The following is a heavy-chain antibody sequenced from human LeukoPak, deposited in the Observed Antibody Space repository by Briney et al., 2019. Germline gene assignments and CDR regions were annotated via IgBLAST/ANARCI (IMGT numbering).Heavy chain of an antibody. V-gene: IGHV3-33*01. Sequence: PGGSLRLSCAASGFTFSSYGMHWVRQAPGKGLEWVAVIWYDGSNKYYADSVKGRFTISRDNSKNTLYPQMNSLRAEDTAVYYCVEGSRYSRHWGQGTLVTVSS. D-gene: IGHD6-13*01. J-gene: IGHJ4*02. CDR3: VEGSRYSRH. CDR2: IWYDGSNK. CDR1: GFTFSSYG.